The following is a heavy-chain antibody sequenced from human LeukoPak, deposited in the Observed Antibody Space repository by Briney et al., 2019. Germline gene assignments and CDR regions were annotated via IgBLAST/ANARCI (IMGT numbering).Heavy chain of an antibody. CDR2: ISGSGGST. Sequence: GGSLRLSCAASGFTFSSYAMSWVRQAPGKGLELVSAISGSGGSTYYADSVKGRFTISRDNSKNTLYLQMNSLRAEDTAVYYCAKVGMDCSSTSCYESISDYWGQGTLVTVSS. CDR3: AKVGMDCSSTSCYESISDY. V-gene: IGHV3-23*01. CDR1: GFTFSSYA. D-gene: IGHD2-2*01. J-gene: IGHJ4*02.